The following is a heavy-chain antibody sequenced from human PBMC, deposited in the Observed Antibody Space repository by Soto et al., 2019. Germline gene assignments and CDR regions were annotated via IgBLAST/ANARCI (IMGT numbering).Heavy chain of an antibody. D-gene: IGHD3-22*01. CDR3: ARAEYYDSSGYYYH. J-gene: IGHJ5*02. V-gene: IGHV1-2*02. CDR1: GYTFTGYY. CDR2: INPNSGGT. Sequence: ASVKVSCKASGYTFTGYYMHWVRQAPGQGLEWMGWINPNSGGTNYARKFQGRVTMTRDTSISTAYMELSRLRSDDTAVYYCARAEYYDSSGYYYHWGQGTLVTVSS.